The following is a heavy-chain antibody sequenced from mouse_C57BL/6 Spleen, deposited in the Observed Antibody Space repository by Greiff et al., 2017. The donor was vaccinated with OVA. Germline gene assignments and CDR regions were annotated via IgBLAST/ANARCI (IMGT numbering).Heavy chain of an antibody. CDR1: GFTFSDYY. J-gene: IGHJ2*01. CDR2: INYDGSST. D-gene: IGHD1-1*01. CDR3: AREGIYYVSSYDF. V-gene: IGHV5-16*01. Sequence: DVKLVESEGGLVQPGSSMKLSCTASGFTFSDYYMAWVRQVPEKGLEWVANINYDGSSTYYLDSLQSRFIISRDNAKNILYLQMSSLKYEDTATYYCAREGIYYVSSYDFWGQGTTLTVSS.